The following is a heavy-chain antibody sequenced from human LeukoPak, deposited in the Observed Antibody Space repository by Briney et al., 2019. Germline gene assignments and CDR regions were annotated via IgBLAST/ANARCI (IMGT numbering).Heavy chain of an antibody. Sequence: SGGSVXSGSYXWGWIRQPRGKGLEWIGDIYYSGNTNYNPALKSRVTISVDTSKNQFSLKLSSVTAADTAVYYCARDERWNWFDPWGQGTLVTVSS. V-gene: IGHV4-61*01. D-gene: IGHD2-15*01. CDR2: IYYSGNT. CDR1: GGSVXSGSYX. J-gene: IGHJ5*02. CDR3: ARDERWNWFDP.